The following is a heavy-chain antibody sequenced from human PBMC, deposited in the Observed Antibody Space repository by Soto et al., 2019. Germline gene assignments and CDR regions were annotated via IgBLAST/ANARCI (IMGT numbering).Heavy chain of an antibody. J-gene: IGHJ4*02. CDR3: ARYRLALRPEDYYFDY. Sequence: QVQLVESGGGVVQPGRSLRLSCAASGFTFSNYAMHWVRQAPGEGLEWVAVISYHGLTTIYADSVKGRFTISRDNSKYMLHLQMNSLRAEDTAVYYCARYRLALRPEDYYFDYWGQGPLVTVSS. D-gene: IGHD3-16*01. CDR1: GFTFSNYA. V-gene: IGHV3-30-3*01. CDR2: ISYHGLTT.